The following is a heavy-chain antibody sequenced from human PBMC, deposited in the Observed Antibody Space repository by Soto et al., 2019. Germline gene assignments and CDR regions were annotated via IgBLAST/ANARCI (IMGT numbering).Heavy chain of an antibody. V-gene: IGHV4-30-4*01. CDR1: GGSISSGDYY. CDR3: ARESTDGWFDP. Sequence: SETLSLTCTVSGGSISSGDYYWSWIRQPPGKGLEWIGYIYYSGSTYYNPSLKSRVTISVDTSKNQFSLKLSSVTAADTAVYYCARESTDGWFDPWGQGTLVTVSS. J-gene: IGHJ5*02. CDR2: IYYSGST.